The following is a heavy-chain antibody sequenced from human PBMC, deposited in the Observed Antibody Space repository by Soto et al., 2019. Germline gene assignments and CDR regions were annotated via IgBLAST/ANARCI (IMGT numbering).Heavy chain of an antibody. V-gene: IGHV4-34*01. CDR3: ARARRLRITMVRGANDC. D-gene: IGHD3-10*01. CDR2: INHSGST. CDR1: GGSFSGYY. Sequence: SETLSLTCAVYGGSFSGYYWSRIRQPPGKGLEWIGEINHSGSTNYNPSLKSRVTISVDTSKNQFSLKLSSVTAADTAVYYCARARRLRITMVRGANDCWGQGTLVTVSS. J-gene: IGHJ4*02.